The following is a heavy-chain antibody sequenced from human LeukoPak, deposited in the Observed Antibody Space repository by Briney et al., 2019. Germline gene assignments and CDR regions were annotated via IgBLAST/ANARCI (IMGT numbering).Heavy chain of an antibody. Sequence: ASAKVSCKASGYTFTNYGITWMRQAPGQGLEWMGWINTYNGNTNYAQKLQGRVTITTDTSTSTAYMELRSLRSDDTAVFYCARDLVDGVGAPGAYWGQGAPVTVSS. D-gene: IGHD1-26*01. CDR3: ARDLVDGVGAPGAY. CDR1: GYTFTNYG. CDR2: INTYNGNT. J-gene: IGHJ4*02. V-gene: IGHV1-18*01.